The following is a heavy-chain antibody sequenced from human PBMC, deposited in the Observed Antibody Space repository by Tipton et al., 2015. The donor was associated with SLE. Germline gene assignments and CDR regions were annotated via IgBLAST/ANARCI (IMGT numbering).Heavy chain of an antibody. Sequence: TLSLTCTVSGGSISSGGYYWSWIRQHPGKGLEWIGEINHSGSTNYNPSLKSRVTISVDTSKNQFSLKLSSVTAADTAVYYCARVRPPLSIFGVVKGTDYYYMDVWGKGTTVTVSS. CDR3: ARVRPPLSIFGVVKGTDYYYMDV. D-gene: IGHD3-3*01. V-gene: IGHV4-31*03. CDR2: INHSGST. CDR1: GGSISSGGYY. J-gene: IGHJ6*03.